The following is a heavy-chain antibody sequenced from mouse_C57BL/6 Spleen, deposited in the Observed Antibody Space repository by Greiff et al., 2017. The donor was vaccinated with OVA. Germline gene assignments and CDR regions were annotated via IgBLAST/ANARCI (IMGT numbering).Heavy chain of an antibody. CDR2: ISSGGDYI. D-gene: IGHD1-1*01. CDR1: GFTFSSYA. V-gene: IGHV5-9-1*02. Sequence: EVKLEESGEGLVKPGGSLKLSCAASGFTFSSYAMSWVRQTPEKRLEWVAYISSGGDYIYYADTVKGRFTIPRDNARNTLYLQMSSLKSEDTAMYYCTREYYGSSYYFDYWGQGTTLTVSS. J-gene: IGHJ2*01. CDR3: TREYYGSSYYFDY.